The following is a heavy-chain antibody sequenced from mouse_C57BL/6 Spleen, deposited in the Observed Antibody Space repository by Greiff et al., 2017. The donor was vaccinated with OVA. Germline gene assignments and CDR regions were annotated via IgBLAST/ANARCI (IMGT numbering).Heavy chain of an antibody. D-gene: IGHD1-1*01. Sequence: EVKLMESGPELVKPGASVKISCKASGYSFTDYNMNWVKQSNGKSLEWIGVINPNYGTTSYNQKFKGKAKLTVDQSSSTAYMQLNSLTSEDSAVYYCARPYFGSSWYAMDYWGQGTSVTVSS. CDR1: GYSFTDYN. J-gene: IGHJ4*01. CDR2: INPNYGTT. CDR3: ARPYFGSSWYAMDY. V-gene: IGHV1-39*01.